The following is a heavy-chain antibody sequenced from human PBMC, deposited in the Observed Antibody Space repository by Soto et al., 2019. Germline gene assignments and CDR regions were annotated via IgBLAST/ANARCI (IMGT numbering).Heavy chain of an antibody. Sequence: SETLSLTCAVYGGSFSGYYWSWIRQPPGKGLEWIGEINHSGSTNYNPSLKSRVTISVDTSKNQFSLKLSSVTAADTAVYYCARGKIRLDYWGQGTLVTVSS. J-gene: IGHJ4*02. CDR2: INHSGST. V-gene: IGHV4-34*01. CDR1: GGSFSGYY. CDR3: ARGKIRLDY.